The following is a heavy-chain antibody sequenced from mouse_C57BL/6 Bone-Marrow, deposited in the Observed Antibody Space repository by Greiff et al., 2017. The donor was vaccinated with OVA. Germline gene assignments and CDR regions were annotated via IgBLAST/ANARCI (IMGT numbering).Heavy chain of an antibody. J-gene: IGHJ3*01. V-gene: IGHV5-12*01. D-gene: IGHD3-2*02. CDR1: GFTFSDYY. CDR3: AREGPQLRLDY. CDR2: ISNGGGST. Sequence: EVQVVESGGGLVQPGGSLKLSCAASGFTFSDYYMYWVRQTPKKRLEWVAYISNGGGSTYYPDTVKGLFTISRDNAKNTLYLQMSRLKSEDTAMYYCAREGPQLRLDYWGQGTLVTVSA.